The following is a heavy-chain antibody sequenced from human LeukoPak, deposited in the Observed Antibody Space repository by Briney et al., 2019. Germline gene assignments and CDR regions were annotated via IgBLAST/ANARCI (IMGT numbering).Heavy chain of an antibody. D-gene: IGHD1-26*01. Sequence: SETLSLTCTVSGGSISSYFWSWIRQPPGKGLEWIGYVYYSGNTNSNPSLKSRVTISIDTSKNQFSLKLSSVTAADTAVYYCARQIGMGAIYYFDFWGQGTLVTVSS. CDR1: GGSISSYF. CDR2: VYYSGNT. J-gene: IGHJ4*02. CDR3: ARQIGMGAIYYFDF. V-gene: IGHV4-59*08.